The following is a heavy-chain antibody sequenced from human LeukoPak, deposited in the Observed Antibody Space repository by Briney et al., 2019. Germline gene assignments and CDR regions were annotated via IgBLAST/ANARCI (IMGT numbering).Heavy chain of an antibody. Sequence: QAGGSLRLSCAASGFTFSTYGMHWVRQAPGKGLEWVAVIWYDESQKYYGDSAKGRFTISRDNSKSTLYLQMNSLGAEDTAVYHCARGRQQVLLYYRGMDVWGQGTTVIVSS. CDR3: ARGRQQVLLYYRGMDV. J-gene: IGHJ6*02. CDR1: GFTFSTYG. V-gene: IGHV3-33*01. CDR2: IWYDESQK. D-gene: IGHD6-13*01.